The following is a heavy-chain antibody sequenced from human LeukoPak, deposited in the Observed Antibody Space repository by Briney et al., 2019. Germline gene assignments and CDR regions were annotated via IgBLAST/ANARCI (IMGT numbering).Heavy chain of an antibody. CDR3: AREAAGTGDY. CDR2: ISSSSSYI. D-gene: IGHD6-13*01. V-gene: IGHV3-21*01. CDR1: GFTFSSYE. Sequence: PGGSLRLSCAASGFTFSSYEMNWVRQAPGEGLEWVSSISSSSSYIYYADSVKGRFTISRDNAKNSLYLQMNSLRAEDTAVYYCAREAAGTGDYWGQGTLVTVSS. J-gene: IGHJ4*02.